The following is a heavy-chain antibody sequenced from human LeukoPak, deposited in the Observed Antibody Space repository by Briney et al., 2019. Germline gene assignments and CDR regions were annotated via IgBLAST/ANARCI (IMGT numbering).Heavy chain of an antibody. V-gene: IGHV4-4*07. J-gene: IGHJ5*02. CDR2: IYTSGST. CDR3: ARGVVVTAIRLWDENNWFDP. D-gene: IGHD2-21*02. Sequence: QTSETLSLTCTVSGGSISSYYWSWIRQPAGKGLEWIGRIYTSGSTNYNPSLKSRVTMSVDTSKNQFSLKLSSVTAADTAVYYCARGVVVTAIRLWDENNWFDPWGQGTLVTVSS. CDR1: GGSISSYY.